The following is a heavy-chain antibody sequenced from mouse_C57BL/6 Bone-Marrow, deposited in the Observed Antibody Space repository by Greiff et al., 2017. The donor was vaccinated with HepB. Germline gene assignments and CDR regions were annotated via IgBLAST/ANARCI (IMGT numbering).Heavy chain of an antibody. Sequence: QVQLQQSGAELARPGASVKLSCKASGYTFTSYGISWVRQRTGQGLEWIGEIYPRSGNTYYNEKFKGKATLTADKSSSTAYMELRSLTSEDSAVYFCARRRIGYEAMDYWGQGTSVTVSS. J-gene: IGHJ4*01. V-gene: IGHV1-81*01. CDR1: GYTFTSYG. CDR2: IYPRSGNT. CDR3: ARRRIGYEAMDY. D-gene: IGHD2-2*01.